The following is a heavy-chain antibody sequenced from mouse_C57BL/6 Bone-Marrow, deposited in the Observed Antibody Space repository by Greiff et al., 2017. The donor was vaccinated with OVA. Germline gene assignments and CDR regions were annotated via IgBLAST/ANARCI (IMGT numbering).Heavy chain of an antibody. Sequence: VQLQQSGTVLARPGASVKMSCKTSGYTFTSYWMHWVKQRPGPGLEWIGAIYPGNSDTSYNQKFKGKAKLTAVTSASTAYMELSSLTNEDSAVYYCTRLYDGYFWFAYWGQGTLVTVSA. D-gene: IGHD2-3*01. CDR2: IYPGNSDT. CDR1: GYTFTSYW. J-gene: IGHJ3*01. CDR3: TRLYDGYFWFAY. V-gene: IGHV1-5*01.